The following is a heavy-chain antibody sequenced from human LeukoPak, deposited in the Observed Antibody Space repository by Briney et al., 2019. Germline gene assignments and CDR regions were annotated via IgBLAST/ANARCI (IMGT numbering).Heavy chain of an antibody. J-gene: IGHJ6*03. CDR3: ARATYVYSHYYYYYHLDV. CDR2: IDFAGTTT. CDR1: GFTFSSHW. Sequence: GGSLTLSCAASGFTFSSHWMHWVRQAPGKGLVWVSRIDFAGTTTTYAASVKGRFTISRDNAKNTLFLQMNSLSAEDTAVYFCARATYVYSHYYYYYHLDVWGKGTTVTVSS. V-gene: IGHV3-74*03. D-gene: IGHD1-26*01.